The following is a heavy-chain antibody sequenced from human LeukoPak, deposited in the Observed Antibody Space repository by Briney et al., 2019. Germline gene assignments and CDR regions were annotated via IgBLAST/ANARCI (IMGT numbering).Heavy chain of an antibody. J-gene: IGHJ6*03. D-gene: IGHD5-18*01. Sequence: GASVKVSCKASGYTFTGYYMHWVRQAPGQGLEWMGWINPNSGGTNYAQKFQGRVTMTRDTSISTAYMELSRLRSDDTAVYYCASSDTAMVYYYYYYMDVWGKGTTVTVSS. CDR2: INPNSGGT. CDR1: GYTFTGYY. V-gene: IGHV1-2*02. CDR3: ASSDTAMVYYYYYYMDV.